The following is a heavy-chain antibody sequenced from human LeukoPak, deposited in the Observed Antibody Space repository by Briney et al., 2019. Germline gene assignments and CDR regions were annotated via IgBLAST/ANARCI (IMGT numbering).Heavy chain of an antibody. D-gene: IGHD2-15*01. CDR2: IKQDGSEK. J-gene: IGHJ6*02. Sequence: SGGSLRLSCAASGFTFSSYWMSWVRQAPGKGLEWVANIKQDGSEKYYVDSVKGRFTMSRDNAKNSLYLQMNSLRAEDTAVYYCARSGYCSGGSCYAGSYYYGMDVWGQGTTVTVSS. V-gene: IGHV3-7*01. CDR3: ARSGYCSGGSCYAGSYYYGMDV. CDR1: GFTFSSYW.